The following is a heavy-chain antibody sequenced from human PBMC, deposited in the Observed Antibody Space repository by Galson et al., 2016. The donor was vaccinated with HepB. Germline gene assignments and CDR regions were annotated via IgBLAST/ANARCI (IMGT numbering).Heavy chain of an antibody. J-gene: IGHJ4*02. CDR1: GDSISSTYW. Sequence: SETLSLTCAVSGDSISSTYWRSWVRQPPGKGLEWIGEITPSGGTNYNPSLRSRVTISEDRSKNQFSLRLSSVTAADTAVYYRAAHPVDVSYWGQGMLVTVSS. CDR3: AAHPVDVSY. V-gene: IGHV4-4*02. D-gene: IGHD3-16*01. CDR2: ITPSGGT.